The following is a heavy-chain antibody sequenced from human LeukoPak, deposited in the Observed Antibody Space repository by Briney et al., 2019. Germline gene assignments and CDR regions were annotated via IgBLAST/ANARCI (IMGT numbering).Heavy chain of an antibody. CDR3: ARARSYYDRKDY. D-gene: IGHD3-22*01. Sequence: GASVKVSCKASGYTFTSYYMHWVRQAPGQGLEWMGWISAYNGNTNYAQKLQGRVTMTTDTSTSTAYMELRSLRSDDTAVYYCARARSYYDRKDYWGQGTLVTVSS. CDR2: ISAYNGNT. V-gene: IGHV1-18*04. J-gene: IGHJ4*02. CDR1: GYTFTSYY.